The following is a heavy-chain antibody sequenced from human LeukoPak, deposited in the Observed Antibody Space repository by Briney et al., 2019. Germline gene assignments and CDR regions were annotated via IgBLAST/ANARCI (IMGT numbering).Heavy chain of an antibody. CDR3: TSVYGDLWSGYDC. V-gene: IGHV3-73*01. CDR1: GFTFSGSA. Sequence: GGSLRLSCAASGFTFSGSAMHWVRQASGKGLEWVGNVRSKAHNYATAYAVSVKGRFTISRDDSKNTAYLQMNSLKTEDTAVYYCTSVYGDLWSGYDCWGQGTLVTVSS. D-gene: IGHD3-3*01. CDR2: VRSKAHNYAT. J-gene: IGHJ4*02.